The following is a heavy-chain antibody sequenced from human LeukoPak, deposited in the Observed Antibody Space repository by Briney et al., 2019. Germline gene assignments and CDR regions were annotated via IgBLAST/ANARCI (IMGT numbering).Heavy chain of an antibody. Sequence: SGGSLRLSCAASGFTFSNAWMSWVRQAPGKGPEWVGRIKSKTAGGTTDYAAPVKGRFTISRDDSQNTLYLQMNSLQTEDTAVYFCTTDASPYCTDGKCYSGGNFDYWGQGTLVTVSS. D-gene: IGHD2-8*01. J-gene: IGHJ4*02. V-gene: IGHV3-15*01. CDR3: TTDASPYCTDGKCYSGGNFDY. CDR1: GFTFSNAW. CDR2: IKSKTAGGTT.